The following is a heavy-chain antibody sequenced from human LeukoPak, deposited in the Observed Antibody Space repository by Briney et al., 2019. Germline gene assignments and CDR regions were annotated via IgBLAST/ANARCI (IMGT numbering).Heavy chain of an antibody. D-gene: IGHD2-2*02. J-gene: IGHJ6*03. V-gene: IGHV1-69*05. CDR2: IIPIFGTA. CDR3: ARELGPSVPAAISSYRYMDV. CDR1: GGTFSSYA. Sequence: GASVKVSCKASGGTFSSYAISWVRQAPGQGLEWMGGIIPIFGTANYAQKFQGRVTITTDESTSTAYMELSSLRSEDTAVYYCARELGPSVPAAISSYRYMDVWGKGTTVTVSS.